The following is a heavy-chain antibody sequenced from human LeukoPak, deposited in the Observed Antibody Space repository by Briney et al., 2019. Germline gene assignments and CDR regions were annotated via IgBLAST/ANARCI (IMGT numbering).Heavy chain of an antibody. D-gene: IGHD5-18*01. CDR1: GLTFSAYT. CDR3: ARARVYGYSAGGLIDF. J-gene: IGHJ4*02. Sequence: GGSLRLSCAASGLTFSAYTMHWVRQAPGKGLEWLSSISSRSNFINYSDSVRGRFTISRDNADNSLFLQMNSLSAEDTAVYYCARARVYGYSAGGLIDFWGQGTTVTVSS. CDR2: ISSRSNFI. V-gene: IGHV3-21*06.